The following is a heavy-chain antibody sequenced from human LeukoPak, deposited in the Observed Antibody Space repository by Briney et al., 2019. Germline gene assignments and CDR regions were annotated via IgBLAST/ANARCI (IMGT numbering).Heavy chain of an antibody. CDR3: ARYMRINWFDP. CDR2: IYSGGST. Sequence: GGSLRLSCAASGFTVSSNYMSWVRQAPGKGLEWVSVIYSGGSTYCADSVKGRFTISRDNSKNTLYLQMNSLRAEDTAVYYCARYMRINWFDPWGQGTLVTVSS. CDR1: GFTVSSNY. V-gene: IGHV3-53*01. J-gene: IGHJ5*02.